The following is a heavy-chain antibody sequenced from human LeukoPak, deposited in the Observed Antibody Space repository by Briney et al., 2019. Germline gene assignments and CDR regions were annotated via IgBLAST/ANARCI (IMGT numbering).Heavy chain of an antibody. V-gene: IGHV3-43D*03. J-gene: IGHJ4*02. CDR1: GFTFDDYA. D-gene: IGHD3-10*01. Sequence: GGSLRLSCAASGFTFDDYAMHWVRQAPGKGLEWVSLISWDGGRTYYADSVKGRFTISRDNSKNSLYLQMNSLRAEDTAMYYCVRQEYYISPYDYWGQGTLVTVSS. CDR2: ISWDGGRT. CDR3: VRQEYYISPYDY.